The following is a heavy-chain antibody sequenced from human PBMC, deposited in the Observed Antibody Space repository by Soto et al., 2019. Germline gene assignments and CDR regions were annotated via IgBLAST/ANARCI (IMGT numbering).Heavy chain of an antibody. V-gene: IGHV3-23*01. CDR3: AKDRTYGSGREFDY. D-gene: IGHD3-10*01. J-gene: IGHJ4*02. CDR2: ISGSGGST. CDR1: GFTFSSYA. Sequence: GGSLRLSGAASGFTFSSYAMSWVRQAPGKGLEWVSAISGSGGSTYYADSVKGRFTISRDNSKNTLYLQMNSLRAEDKAVYYCAKDRTYGSGREFDYCGQGTLVTFSS.